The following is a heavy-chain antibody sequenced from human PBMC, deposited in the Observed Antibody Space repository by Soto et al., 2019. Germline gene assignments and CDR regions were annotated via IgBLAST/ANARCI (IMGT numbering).Heavy chain of an antibody. Sequence: QIQLVQSGAEVKKPGASVKVSCRASGYTFTNYAITWVRQAPGQGLEWMGCFSTYNGNTNYAQKLQGRVTMTTDTSTSTAYMELRSLRSDDTAVYYCARESGGDSSGFHHSYYGMDVWGQGTTVTVSS. J-gene: IGHJ6*02. CDR2: FSTYNGNT. CDR3: ARESGGDSSGFHHSYYGMDV. V-gene: IGHV1-18*01. CDR1: GYTFTNYA. D-gene: IGHD6-25*01.